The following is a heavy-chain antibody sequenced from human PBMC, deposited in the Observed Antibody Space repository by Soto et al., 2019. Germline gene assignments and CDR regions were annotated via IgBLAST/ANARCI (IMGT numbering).Heavy chain of an antibody. V-gene: IGHV3-33*01. D-gene: IGHD4-17*01. Sequence: GGSLRLSCAASGFTFSSYGMHWVRQAPGKGLEWVAVIWYDGSNKYYADSVKGRFTISRDNSKNTLYLQMNSLRAEDTAVYYCARDPEPTVTTYDYWGQGTLVTVSS. CDR2: IWYDGSNK. CDR3: ARDPEPTVTTYDY. CDR1: GFTFSSYG. J-gene: IGHJ4*02.